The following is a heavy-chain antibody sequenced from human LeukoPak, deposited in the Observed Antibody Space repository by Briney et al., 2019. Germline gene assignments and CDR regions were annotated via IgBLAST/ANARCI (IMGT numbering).Heavy chain of an antibody. CDR1: GFTFRDYN. D-gene: IGHD6-6*01. J-gene: IGHJ4*02. V-gene: IGHV3-49*03. Sequence: GGSLRLSCTASGFTFRDYNINWFRQAPGRGLEWVGFIRSKADGGTTEYAASVKGRFTISRDDTKNVAYLQINNLRAEDTALYYCARDDRPSGHDFDYWGQGTLVTVSS. CDR2: IRSKADGGTT. CDR3: ARDDRPSGHDFDY.